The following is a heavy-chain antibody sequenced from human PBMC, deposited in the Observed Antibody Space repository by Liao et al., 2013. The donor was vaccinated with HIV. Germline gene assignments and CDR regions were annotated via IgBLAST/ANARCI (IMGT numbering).Heavy chain of an antibody. Sequence: QLQLQESGPGLVKPSETLSLTCTVSGGSISSSSYYWGWNRQPPGKGLEWIGSIYYSGSTYFNPSLKSRVTISVDKSKNQFSLKLSSVTAADTAVYYCASVLMRDFWGGAFDYWGQGILVTVSS. CDR1: GGSISSSSYY. D-gene: IGHD3-3*01. CDR3: ASVLMRDFWGGAFDY. V-gene: IGHV4-39*07. CDR2: IYYSGST. J-gene: IGHJ4*02.